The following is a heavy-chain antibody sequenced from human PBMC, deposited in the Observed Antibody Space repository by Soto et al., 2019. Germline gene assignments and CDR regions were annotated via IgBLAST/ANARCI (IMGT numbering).Heavy chain of an antibody. D-gene: IGHD1-26*01. CDR3: SRGVGATSDY. J-gene: IGHJ4*02. CDR1: GGTFSSYA. CDR2: SIPIFGTA. V-gene: IGHV1-69*01. Sequence: QVQLVQSGAEVKTSGSSVKVSCKASGGTFSSYAISWVRQAPGQGLEWMGGSIPIFGTANYAPKLQGRVTITSDESTSTAYMELSSLRSEDTAVYYCSRGVGATSDYWVQGTLVTVSS.